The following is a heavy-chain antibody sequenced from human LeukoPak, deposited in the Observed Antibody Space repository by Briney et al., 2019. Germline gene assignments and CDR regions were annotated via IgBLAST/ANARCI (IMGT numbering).Heavy chain of an antibody. CDR1: GYTFTSYG. CDR3: ARGFSEVTPGALSS. Sequence: GASVKVSCKASGYTFTSYGISWVRQAPGQGLEWMGWISAYNGNTNYAQKLQGRVTMTTDTSTSTAYMELRSLRSDDTDVYYCARGFSEVTPGALSSWGQGTLVTVPS. D-gene: IGHD2-2*01. V-gene: IGHV1-18*01. CDR2: ISAYNGNT. J-gene: IGHJ5*02.